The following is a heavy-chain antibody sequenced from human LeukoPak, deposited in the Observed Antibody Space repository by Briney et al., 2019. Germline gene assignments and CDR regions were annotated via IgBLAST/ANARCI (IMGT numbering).Heavy chain of an antibody. D-gene: IGHD2-15*01. CDR3: ARDPRLVGTYSDYYYMDV. CDR2: ITSSSSSI. Sequence: GGSLRLSCEASGFTFSSYTMNWVRQAPGEGLEWVSSITSSSSSIYYADSVKGRITISRDNARNSLYLQMNSLRAEDTAVYYCARDPRLVGTYSDYYYMDVWGKGTTVTVSS. V-gene: IGHV3-21*01. CDR1: GFTFSSYT. J-gene: IGHJ6*03.